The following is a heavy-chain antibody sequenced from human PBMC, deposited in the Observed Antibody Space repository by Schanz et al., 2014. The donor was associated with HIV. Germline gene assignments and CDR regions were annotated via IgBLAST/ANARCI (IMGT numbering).Heavy chain of an antibody. V-gene: IGHV1-2*02. J-gene: IGHJ4*02. Sequence: QVQLLQSGAEVMKPGASLMVYCQPSGYTFTAYYIHWVRQAPGQGLEWMGWINPSSGDTQYGRKFQGRVTLTSNTAGSTVYMELNGLRSDDTALYFCARDLGGSPPDYLFDSWGQGTPITVSS. CDR2: INPSSGDT. CDR3: ARDLGGSPPDYLFDS. CDR1: GYTFTAYY. D-gene: IGHD1-26*01.